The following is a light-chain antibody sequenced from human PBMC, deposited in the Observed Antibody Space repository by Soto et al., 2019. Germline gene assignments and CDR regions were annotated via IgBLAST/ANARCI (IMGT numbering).Light chain of an antibody. CDR2: DAS. CDR1: QDISNY. Sequence: DIQMTQSPSSLSASVGDRVTITCQASQDISNYLNWYQQKPGKAPKLLIYDASNLETGVPSRFSGSGSGTDFTLTISSLQPEDIATYYCQQYDNLPITFGGGPTVDI. J-gene: IGKJ4*01. V-gene: IGKV1-33*01. CDR3: QQYDNLPIT.